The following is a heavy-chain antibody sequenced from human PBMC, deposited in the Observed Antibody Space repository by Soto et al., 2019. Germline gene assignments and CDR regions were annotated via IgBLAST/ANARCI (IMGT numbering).Heavy chain of an antibody. CDR2: ISGSGGST. Sequence: GESLKISCAASGFTFSSYAMSWVRQAPGKGLEWVSAISGSGGSTYYADSVKGRFTISRDNSKNTLDLQMNSLRAEDTAVYYCAKDPVGTPGVIVNWFDPWGQGTLVTVSS. V-gene: IGHV3-23*01. CDR1: GFTFSSYA. CDR3: AKDPVGTPGVIVNWFDP. D-gene: IGHD3-16*02. J-gene: IGHJ5*02.